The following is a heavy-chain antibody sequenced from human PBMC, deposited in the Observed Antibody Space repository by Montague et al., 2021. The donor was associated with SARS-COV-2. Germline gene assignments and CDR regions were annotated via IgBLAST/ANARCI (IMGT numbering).Heavy chain of an antibody. CDR1: GFTFNNYA. CDR2: IGSNGGT. Sequence: SLRLSCAASGFTFNNYAMTWVRQGPGKGLEWVSGIGSNGGTFYGDSVKGRFTISRDNSKNTLYLRMSSLRVEDTALYFCAKDRVDDNGWSVDYWGQGTLVTVSS. D-gene: IGHD6-19*01. CDR3: AKDRVDDNGWSVDY. J-gene: IGHJ4*02. V-gene: IGHV3-23*01.